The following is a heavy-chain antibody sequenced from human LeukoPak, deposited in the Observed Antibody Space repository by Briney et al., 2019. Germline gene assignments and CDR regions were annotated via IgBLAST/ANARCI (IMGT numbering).Heavy chain of an antibody. D-gene: IGHD6-13*01. CDR3: ARDVDNSSSWTYYFDY. V-gene: IGHV4-4*07. CDR2: IYTSGST. Sequence: PSETLSLTCTVSGGSISSYYWSWIRQPAGKGLEWIGRIYTSGSTNYNPSLKSRVTMSVDTFKNQFSLKLSSVTAADTAVYYCARDVDNSSSWTYYFDYWCQGTLVTVSS. CDR1: GGSISSYY. J-gene: IGHJ4*02.